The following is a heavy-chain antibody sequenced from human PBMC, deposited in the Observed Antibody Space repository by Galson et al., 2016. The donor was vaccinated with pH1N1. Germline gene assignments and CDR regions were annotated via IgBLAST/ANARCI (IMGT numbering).Heavy chain of an antibody. Sequence: SETLSLTCTVSGESVSNANYYWSWIRQPPGKGLEWLGYVYYTGKPNYHPSLESRVTLSIVTSKTQFSLTLNSVTAADTDVYYCARGRYCKPFCEYWGQGPLATVSS. V-gene: IGHV4-61*01. CDR2: VYYTGKP. CDR3: ARGRYCKPFCEY. CDR1: GESVSNANYY. D-gene: IGHD3-3*02. J-gene: IGHJ4*02.